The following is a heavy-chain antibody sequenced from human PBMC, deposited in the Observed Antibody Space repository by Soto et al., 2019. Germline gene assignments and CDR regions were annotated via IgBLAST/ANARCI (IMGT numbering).Heavy chain of an antibody. CDR1: GLPFSSYG. Sequence: QVQLVESGGGVVQPGRSLRLSCAASGLPFSSYGTHWVRQAPGKGLECVAIIPHDGSYKYHVDSVKGRFTISRDNSKNTLYLQMDSLRPEDTAVYYCGALNYGGDDCWGQGTLVTVSS. CDR2: IPHDGSYK. D-gene: IGHD4-17*01. V-gene: IGHV3-30*03. CDR3: GALNYGGDDC. J-gene: IGHJ4*02.